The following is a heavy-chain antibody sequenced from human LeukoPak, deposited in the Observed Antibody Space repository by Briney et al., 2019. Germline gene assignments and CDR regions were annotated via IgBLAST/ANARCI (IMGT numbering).Heavy chain of an antibody. J-gene: IGHJ5*02. V-gene: IGHV4-31*03. CDR3: ARDYLNWFDP. CDR1: GGSISSGGYY. CDR2: IYYSGST. Sequence: SETLSLTCTVSGGSISSGGYYWSWIRQHPGKGLEWIGYIYYSGSTYYNPSLKSRATISVDTSKNQFSLKLSSVTAADTAVYYCARDYLNWFDPWGQGTLVTVSS.